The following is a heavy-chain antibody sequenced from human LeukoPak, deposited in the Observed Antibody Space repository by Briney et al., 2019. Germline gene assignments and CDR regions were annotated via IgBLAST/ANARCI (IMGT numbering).Heavy chain of an antibody. J-gene: IGHJ4*02. Sequence: GGSLRLSCAASGFTFSDYWIHWIRQAPGKGLVWVSRINTDGSITNYADSVKGRFSISRDNAKNTLYLQMSSLRAEDTAVYYCARDRGPRTGFMVREAYDYWGQGTLVTVSS. CDR2: INTDGSIT. D-gene: IGHD3-10*01. CDR3: ARDRGPRTGFMVREAYDY. V-gene: IGHV3-74*01. CDR1: GFTFSDYW.